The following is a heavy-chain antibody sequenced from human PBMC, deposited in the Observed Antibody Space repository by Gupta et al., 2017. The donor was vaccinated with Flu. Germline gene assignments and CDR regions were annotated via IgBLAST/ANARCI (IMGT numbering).Heavy chain of an antibody. J-gene: IGHJ4*02. CDR3: AKEAGYCTGGNCYSIDH. V-gene: IGHV1-18*01. CDR2: ISPYDGHM. CDR1: GYNFRDYD. D-gene: IGHD2-15*01. Sequence: QVQLVQSGPEVQEPGASVKVSCKASGYNFRDYDINWVRQAPGQGLEWMGWISPYDGHMKAAHNLQARFTMTTDRFTNTAYMELRSLRSDDTAVYYCAKEAGYCTGGNCYSIDHWGQGTPVTVSS.